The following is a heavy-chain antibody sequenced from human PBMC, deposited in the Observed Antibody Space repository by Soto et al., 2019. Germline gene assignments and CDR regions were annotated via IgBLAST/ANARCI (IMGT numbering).Heavy chain of an antibody. CDR3: ARGGRLEGGYRGYDSRYYFDY. CDR2: ITAGNGNT. J-gene: IGHJ4*02. Sequence: QVQLVQSGAEVKKPGASVKVSCKASGYTFTSYAMHWVRQAPGQRLEWMGWITAGNGNTKYSQKFQGRVTITRDTSASTAYRELSSLRSEDTAVYYCARGGRLEGGYRGYDSRYYFDYWGQGTLVTVSS. CDR1: GYTFTSYA. V-gene: IGHV1-3*01. D-gene: IGHD5-12*01.